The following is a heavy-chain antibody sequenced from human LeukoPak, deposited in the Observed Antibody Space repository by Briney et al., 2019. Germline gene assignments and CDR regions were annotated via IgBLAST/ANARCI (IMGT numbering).Heavy chain of an antibody. CDR3: ARRIRSVGLPFDY. CDR1: GYTFTSYD. CDR2: MKPNSGNT. Sequence: ASVKVSCKASGYTFTSYDINWVRQATGQGLEWMGWMKPNSGNTGYAQKFQGRVTMTRNTSISTAYMELSSLRSEDTAVYYCARRIRSVGLPFDYWGQGTLVTVSS. V-gene: IGHV1-8*01. J-gene: IGHJ4*02. D-gene: IGHD5-12*01.